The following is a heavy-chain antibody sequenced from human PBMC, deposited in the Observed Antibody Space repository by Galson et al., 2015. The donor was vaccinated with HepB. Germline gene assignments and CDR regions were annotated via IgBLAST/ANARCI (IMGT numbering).Heavy chain of an antibody. CDR1: GFTFSSYG. J-gene: IGHJ6*02. Sequence: SLRLSCAASGFTFSSYGMHWVRQAPGKGLEWVAVISYDGSNKYYADSVKGRFTISRDNSKNTLYLQMNSLRAEDTAVYYCAKDMGAPSNKYSYGKVVYYYYYGMDVWGQGTTVTVSS. CDR3: AKDMGAPSNKYSYGKVVYYYYYGMDV. V-gene: IGHV3-30*18. CDR2: ISYDGSNK. D-gene: IGHD5-18*01.